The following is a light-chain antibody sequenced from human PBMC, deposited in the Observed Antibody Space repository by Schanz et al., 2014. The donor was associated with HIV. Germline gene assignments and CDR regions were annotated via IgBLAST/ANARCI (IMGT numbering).Light chain of an antibody. CDR2: GAS. CDR3: QQRSSWPRLT. CDR1: QTVSNN. V-gene: IGKV3-15*01. J-gene: IGKJ4*01. Sequence: EIVMTQSPGTLSVSPGERATLSCRASQTVSNNLAWYQQKPGQAPRLLIYGASTRVTGVPVRFIGSGSGTEFTLTISSLQSEDFAIYYCQQRSSWPRLTFGGGTKVEIK.